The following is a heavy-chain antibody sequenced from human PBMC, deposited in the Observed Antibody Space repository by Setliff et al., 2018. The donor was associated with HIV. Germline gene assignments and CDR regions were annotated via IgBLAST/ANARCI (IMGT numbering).Heavy chain of an antibody. CDR3: GYESSGFYLGTFDY. Sequence: SETLSLTCIVSGGSISNNSYFWGWIRQPPGKGLEWIGSIYHSGSTYYNPSLQSRVTRSLDTSKNQFSLKLSSVTAADTAIYYCGYESSGFYLGTFDYWSQGMLVTSPQ. D-gene: IGHD3-22*01. V-gene: IGHV4-39*01. J-gene: IGHJ4*02. CDR2: IYHSGST. CDR1: GGSISNNSYF.